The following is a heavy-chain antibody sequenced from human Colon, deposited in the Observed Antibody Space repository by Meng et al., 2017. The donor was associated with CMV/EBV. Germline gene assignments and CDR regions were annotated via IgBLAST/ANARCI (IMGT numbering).Heavy chain of an antibody. CDR1: GFTFSSCW. V-gene: IGHV3-23*03. CDR2: IYAGGRST. J-gene: IGHJ6*02. D-gene: IGHD3-3*01. CDR3: AKGSLEWLYYGMDV. Sequence: GGSLRLSCAASGFTFSSCWMTWVRQAPGKGLEWVSVIYAGGRSTYFADSVKGRFTISRDDSKNTLYLEMNSLRAEDTAVYYCAKGSLEWLYYGMDVWGQGTTVTVSS.